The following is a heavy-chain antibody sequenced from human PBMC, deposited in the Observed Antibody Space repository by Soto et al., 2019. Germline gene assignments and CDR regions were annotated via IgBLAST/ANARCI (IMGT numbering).Heavy chain of an antibody. CDR3: ARDGIWSGSYLFDP. D-gene: IGHD3-3*01. CDR2: IIPIFGTA. CDR1: GGTLSSYA. Sequence: QVQLVQSGAEVKKPGSSVKVSCKASGGTLSSYAISWVRQAPGQGLEWMGGIIPIFGTANYAQKFQGRVTITADESTSTAYMELSSLRSEDTAVYYCARDGIWSGSYLFDPWGQGTLVTVSS. J-gene: IGHJ5*02. V-gene: IGHV1-69*01.